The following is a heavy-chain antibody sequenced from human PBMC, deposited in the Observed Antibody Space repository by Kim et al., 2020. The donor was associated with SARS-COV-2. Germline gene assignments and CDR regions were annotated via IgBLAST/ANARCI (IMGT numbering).Heavy chain of an antibody. V-gene: IGHV4-34*01. CDR1: GGSFSGYY. CDR2: INHSGST. J-gene: IGHJ5*02. CDR3: ARGRYDFSFTP. D-gene: IGHD3-3*01. Sequence: SETLSLTCAVYGGSFSGYYWSWIRQPPGKGLEWIGEINHSGSTNYNPSLKSRVTISVDTSKNQFSLKLSSVTAADTAAYYCARGRYDFSFTPWGQGTLVTVSS.